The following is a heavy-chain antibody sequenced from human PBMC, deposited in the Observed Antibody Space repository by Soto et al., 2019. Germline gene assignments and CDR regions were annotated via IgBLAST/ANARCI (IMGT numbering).Heavy chain of an antibody. D-gene: IGHD6-19*01. CDR1: GFTFSSYA. CDR2: ISGSGGST. J-gene: IGHJ4*02. V-gene: IGHV3-23*01. Sequence: EVQLLESGGGLVQPGGSLRLSCAASGFTFSSYAMSWVRQAPGKGLEWVSAISGSGGSTYYADSVKGRFTISRDNSKNTLSVQMNSVRAEDRAVYYCAKGSGGWYEGFDYWGQGTLVTVSS. CDR3: AKGSGGWYEGFDY.